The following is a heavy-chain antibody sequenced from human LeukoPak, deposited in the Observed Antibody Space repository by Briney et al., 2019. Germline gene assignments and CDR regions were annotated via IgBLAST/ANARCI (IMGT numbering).Heavy chain of an antibody. CDR1: GFTFSSYA. D-gene: IGHD3-22*01. CDR2: ISGSGGST. V-gene: IGHV3-23*01. CDR3: ARGDSSGYIPVVLYYYYGMDV. Sequence: GGSLRLSCAASGFTFSSYAMSWVRQAPGKGLEWVSAISGSGGSTYYADSVKGRFTISRDNSKNTLYLQMNSLRAEDTAVYYCARGDSSGYIPVVLYYYYGMDVWGQGTTVTVSS. J-gene: IGHJ6*02.